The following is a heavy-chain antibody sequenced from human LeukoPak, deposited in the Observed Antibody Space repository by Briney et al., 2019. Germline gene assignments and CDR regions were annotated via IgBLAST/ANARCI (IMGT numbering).Heavy chain of an antibody. Sequence: PSETLSLTCAVSGGSISSSNWWGWVRQPPGKGLEWIGEIYHSGSTNYNPSLKSRVTISVDKSKNQFSLKLSSVTAADTAVYYCAGSLRYFDRTFDYWGQGTLVTVSS. D-gene: IGHD3-9*01. CDR3: AGSLRYFDRTFDY. V-gene: IGHV4-4*02. CDR2: IYHSGST. J-gene: IGHJ4*02. CDR1: GGSISSSNW.